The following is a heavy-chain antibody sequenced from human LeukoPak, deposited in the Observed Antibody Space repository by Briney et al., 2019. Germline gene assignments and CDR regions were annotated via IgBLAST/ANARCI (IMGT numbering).Heavy chain of an antibody. Sequence: GGSLRLSCAASGFTFSSYSMNWVRQAPGKGLEWVSIIYTGGTTYYAGSVRGRFTISRDSSKNTVYLQMNSQTAGDTAVYYCARLNTAMILAFDIWGQGTMVTVSS. J-gene: IGHJ3*02. CDR2: IYTGGTT. D-gene: IGHD3/OR15-3a*01. V-gene: IGHV3-53*01. CDR3: ARLNTAMILAFDI. CDR1: GFTFSSYS.